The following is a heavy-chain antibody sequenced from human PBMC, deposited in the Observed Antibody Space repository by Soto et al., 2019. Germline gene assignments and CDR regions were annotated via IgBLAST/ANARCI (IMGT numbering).Heavy chain of an antibody. Sequence: QVQLQESGPGLVKPSETLSLTCTVSGGSISSYYWSWIRQPPGKGLEWIGYIYYSGSTNYNPSLNSRVTIPLNTSKHQFSLKLTSVTAADTAVYYCARVSSGWLYFDSWGQGTLVTVSS. CDR3: ARVSSGWLYFDS. J-gene: IGHJ4*02. CDR2: IYYSGST. D-gene: IGHD6-19*01. CDR1: GGSISSYY. V-gene: IGHV4-59*01.